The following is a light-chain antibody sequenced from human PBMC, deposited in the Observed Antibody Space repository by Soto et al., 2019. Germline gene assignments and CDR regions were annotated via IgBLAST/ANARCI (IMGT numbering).Light chain of an antibody. CDR3: QQYGGSPRVS. J-gene: IGKJ4*01. Sequence: EIVLTQSPGALSLSPGERATLSCRASQSVSDNYLAWYQQKPGQAPRLLIYGASIRATGIPDRFSGSGSGADFTITISRLETEDFAVYYCQQYGGSPRVSFGGGTKVEIK. CDR1: QSVSDNY. CDR2: GAS. V-gene: IGKV3-20*01.